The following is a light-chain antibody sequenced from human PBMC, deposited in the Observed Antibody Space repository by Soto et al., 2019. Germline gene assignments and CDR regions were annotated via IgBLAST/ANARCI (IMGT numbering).Light chain of an antibody. CDR1: QSVSQNI. V-gene: IGKV3-20*01. J-gene: IGKJ4*01. Sequence: EIVLTQSPGTLSLSPGERATRACRASQSVSQNILAWYQQKPGQAPRLLINGASSRATGIPDRFSGSGSGTDFSLTIDRLEPEDFAVYFCQQYGSSRPTFGGGTKVAIK. CDR3: QQYGSSRPT. CDR2: GAS.